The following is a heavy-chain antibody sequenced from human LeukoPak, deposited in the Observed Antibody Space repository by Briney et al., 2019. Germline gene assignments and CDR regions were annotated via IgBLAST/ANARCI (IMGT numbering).Heavy chain of an antibody. CDR3: ANRVVTAGGLDYFDY. Sequence: ASVKVSCKASGGTFSSYGITWVRQAPGQGLEWMGRIIPILGIANYAQKFQGRVTITADKSTSTAYMELSSLRSEDTAVYYCANRVVTAGGLDYFDYWGRGTLVTVSS. D-gene: IGHD2-21*02. J-gene: IGHJ4*02. V-gene: IGHV1-69*04. CDR1: GGTFSSYG. CDR2: IIPILGIA.